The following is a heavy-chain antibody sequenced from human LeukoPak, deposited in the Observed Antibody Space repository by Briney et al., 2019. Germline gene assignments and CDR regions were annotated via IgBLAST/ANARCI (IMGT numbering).Heavy chain of an antibody. J-gene: IGHJ4*02. V-gene: IGHV1-8*03. D-gene: IGHD3-10*01. Sequence: ASVKVSCKASGYTFTSYDINWVRQATGQGLEWMGWMNPNSGNTGHAQKFQGRVTITRNTSISTAYMELSSLRSEDTAVYYCARVVWGYGSGSYYKVIDYWGQGTLVTVSS. CDR1: GYTFTSYD. CDR3: ARVVWGYGSGSYYKVIDY. CDR2: MNPNSGNT.